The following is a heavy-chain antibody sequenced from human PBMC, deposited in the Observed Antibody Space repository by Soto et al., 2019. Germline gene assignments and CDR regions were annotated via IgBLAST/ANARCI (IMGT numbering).Heavy chain of an antibody. V-gene: IGHV3-53*01. CDR1: GFTISGKKY. D-gene: IGHD1-1*01. J-gene: IGHJ3*01. CDR2: LYDLDGS. Sequence: DVQLVESGGGLIQPGESLRLSCAASGFTISGKKYVAWVRQAPGKRLEWVSALYDLDGSFYAASVKGRFTTSSDSSTTTVYLLMNDLRPDDTAVYYCATWHEREHAYDVWGQGKTGTVSS. CDR3: ATWHEREHAYDV.